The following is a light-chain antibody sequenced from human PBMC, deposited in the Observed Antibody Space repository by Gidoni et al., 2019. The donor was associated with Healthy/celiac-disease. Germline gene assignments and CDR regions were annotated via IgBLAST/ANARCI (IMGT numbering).Light chain of an antibody. CDR2: DVS. CDR3: CSYAGSYTWV. J-gene: IGLJ3*02. V-gene: IGLV2-11*01. CDR1: SSDVGGYNY. Sequence: QSALTQPRSVSGSSGQSVTISCTGTSSDVGGYNYVSWYQQHPGKAPKLMIYDVSKRPSGVPDRFSGSKSGNTASQTISGLQAEDEADYYCCSYAGSYTWVFGGGTKLTVL.